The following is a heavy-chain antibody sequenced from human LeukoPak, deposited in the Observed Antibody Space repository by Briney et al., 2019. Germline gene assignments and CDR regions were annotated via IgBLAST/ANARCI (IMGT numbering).Heavy chain of an antibody. CDR2: IYHSGSA. J-gene: IGHJ1*01. V-gene: IGHV4-30-2*01. CDR1: GVSISSDDYS. Sequence: SQTLPLTCTVSGVSISSDDYSWSWIRQPPGRGLEWIGYIYHSGSASYNPSLKSRISMSVDMSKNQFSLRLSSVTAADTAVYYCARYYFDSDGFYIPPVWGQGTLVTVSS. D-gene: IGHD3-22*01. CDR3: ARYYFDSDGFYIPPV.